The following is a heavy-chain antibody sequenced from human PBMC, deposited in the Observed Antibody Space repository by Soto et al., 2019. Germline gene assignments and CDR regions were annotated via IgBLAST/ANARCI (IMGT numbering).Heavy chain of an antibody. CDR3: ARDWPGSSLVSRGMDV. CDR1: GYTFTSYG. J-gene: IGHJ6*02. CDR2: ISAYNGNT. D-gene: IGHD6-13*01. Sequence: ASVKVSCKASGYTFTSYGISWVRQAPGQGLEWMGWISAYNGNTNYAQKLQGRVTMTTDTSTSTAYMELRSLRSDDTAVYYCARDWPGSSLVSRGMDVWGQGTTVTVSS. V-gene: IGHV1-18*01.